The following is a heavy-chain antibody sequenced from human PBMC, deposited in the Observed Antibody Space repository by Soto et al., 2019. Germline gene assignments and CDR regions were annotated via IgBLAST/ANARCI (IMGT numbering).Heavy chain of an antibody. D-gene: IGHD2-15*01. CDR3: ARGRYCLTGRCFPNWFDS. Sequence: SETLSLTCSVSGDSISTVDYFWAWIRQPPGQALEYIGYIYKSATTYYNPSFESRVAISLDTSKSQFSLNVTSVTAADTAVYFCARGRYCLTGRCFPNWFDSWGQGTLVTVSS. J-gene: IGHJ5*01. V-gene: IGHV4-30-4*01. CDR1: GDSISTVDYF. CDR2: IYKSATT.